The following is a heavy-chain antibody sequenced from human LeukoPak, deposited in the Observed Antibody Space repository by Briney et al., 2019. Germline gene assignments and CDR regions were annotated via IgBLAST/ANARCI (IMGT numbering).Heavy chain of an antibody. J-gene: IGHJ4*02. D-gene: IGHD3-9*01. CDR1: GFTFSSYG. V-gene: IGHV3-33*01. CDR3: ASNYDILTGNAPFEY. Sequence: GGSLRLSCAASGFTFSSYGMHWVRQAPGKGLEWVAVIWYDGSNKYYADSVKGRFTISRDNSKNTLYLQMNSLRAEDTAVYYCASNYDILTGNAPFEYWGQGTLVTVSS. CDR2: IWYDGSNK.